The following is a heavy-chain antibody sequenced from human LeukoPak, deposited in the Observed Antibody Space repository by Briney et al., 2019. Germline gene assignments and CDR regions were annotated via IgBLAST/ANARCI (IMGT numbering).Heavy chain of an antibody. CDR1: VYTFTGYY. V-gene: IGHV1-2*02. D-gene: IGHD2-2*01. J-gene: IGHJ6*03. Sequence: GASVKVSCKASVYTFTGYYMHWVRQAPGQGLEWMGWINPNSGGTNYAQKFQGRVTMTRDTSISTAYMELSRLRPDDTAVYYCARADAVVPAGLYYYYMDVWGKGTTVTVSS. CDR3: ARADAVVPAGLYYYYMDV. CDR2: INPNSGGT.